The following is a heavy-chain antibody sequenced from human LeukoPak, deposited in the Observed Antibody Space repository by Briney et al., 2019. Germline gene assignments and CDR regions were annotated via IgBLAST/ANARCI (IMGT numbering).Heavy chain of an antibody. CDR3: ARHGTSGTNLNWFDP. D-gene: IGHD1-1*01. J-gene: IGHJ5*02. V-gene: IGHV4-59*01. Sequence: GSLRLSCAASGFTFSSYWVSWIRQPPGKGLGWIAYIYYSGSTNYNPSLKSRVTISVDTSKNQFSLKLSSVTAADTAVYYCARHGTSGTNLNWFDPWGQGTLVTVSS. CDR1: GFTFSSYW. CDR2: IYYSGST.